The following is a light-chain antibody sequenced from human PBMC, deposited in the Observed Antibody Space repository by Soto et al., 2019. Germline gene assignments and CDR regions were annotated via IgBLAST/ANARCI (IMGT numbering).Light chain of an antibody. Sequence: IVMTQSPATLSVSPVEIVTLSFRASQSVNNNLAWYQQKPGQAPRLLIYGASTRATGIPARFSGSGSGTEFTLTISSLQSEDFAVYYCQQYNNWPRTFGQGTKVDIK. J-gene: IGKJ1*01. V-gene: IGKV3-15*01. CDR1: QSVNNN. CDR2: GAS. CDR3: QQYNNWPRT.